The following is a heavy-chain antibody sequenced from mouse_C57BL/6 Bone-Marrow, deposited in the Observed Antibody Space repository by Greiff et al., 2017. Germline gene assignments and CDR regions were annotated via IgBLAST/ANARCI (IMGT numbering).Heavy chain of an antibody. J-gene: IGHJ3*01. CDR2: IHPNSGST. CDR3: AGPFAY. CDR1: GYTFTSYW. Sequence: VQLQQPGAELVKPGASVKLSCTASGYTFTSYWMHWVKQRPGQGLEWIGMIHPNSGSTNYNEKFKSKATLTVDKSPSTAYMQLSSLTSEDSAVYYCAGPFAYWGQGTLVTVSA. V-gene: IGHV1-64*01.